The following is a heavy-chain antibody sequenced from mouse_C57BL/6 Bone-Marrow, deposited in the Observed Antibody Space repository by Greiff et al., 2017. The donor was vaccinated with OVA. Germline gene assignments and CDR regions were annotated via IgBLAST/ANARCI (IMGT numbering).Heavy chain of an antibody. CDR1: GFTFSSYG. CDR2: ISSGGSYT. J-gene: IGHJ4*01. Sequence: EVMLVESGGDLVKPGGSLKLSCAASGFTFSSYGMSWVRQTPDKRLEWGATISSGGSYTYYPDSVKGRFAISRDNAKNTLYLQMSSLKSEDTAMYYCASYYAMDYWGQGTSVTVSS. CDR3: ASYYAMDY. V-gene: IGHV5-6*01.